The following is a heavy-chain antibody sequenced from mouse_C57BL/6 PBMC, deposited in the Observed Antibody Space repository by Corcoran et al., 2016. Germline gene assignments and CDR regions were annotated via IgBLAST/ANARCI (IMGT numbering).Heavy chain of an antibody. CDR1: GYTFTTYG. V-gene: IGHV9-3*01. Sequence: QIQLVQSGPELKKPGETVKISCKASGYTFTTYGMSWVKQAPGKGLKWMGWINTYSGVPTYADDFKGRFAFSLETSASTAYLQINNLKNEDTATYFCARGGGAKDYWGQGTSVTVSS. CDR2: INTYSGVP. J-gene: IGHJ4*01. CDR3: ARGGGAKDY.